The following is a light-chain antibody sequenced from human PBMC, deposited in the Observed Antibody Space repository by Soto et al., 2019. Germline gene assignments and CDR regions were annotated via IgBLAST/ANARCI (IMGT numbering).Light chain of an antibody. CDR3: CSYASDTTRV. Sequence: QSVLTQPASVSGSPGQSITISCTGTSSDVGSYNLVSWYQQYPGKAPKLMIYEVSKRPSGVSNRFSGSKSGNTASLTISGLQAEDEADYYCCSYASDTTRVFGGGTKLTVL. V-gene: IGLV2-23*02. J-gene: IGLJ3*02. CDR1: SSDVGSYNL. CDR2: EVS.